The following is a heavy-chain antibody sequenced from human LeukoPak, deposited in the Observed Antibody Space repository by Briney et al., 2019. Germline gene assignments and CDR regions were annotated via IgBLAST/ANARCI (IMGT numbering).Heavy chain of an antibody. CDR3: AQTNPYYYGSSGSPNDAFDI. V-gene: IGHV4-34*01. Sequence: SETLSLTCAVYGGSFSGYYWSWIRQPPGKGLEWIGEINHSGSTNYNPSLKSRVTISVDTSKNQFSLKLSSVTAADTAVYYCAQTNPYYYGSSGSPNDAFDIWGQGTMVTVSS. D-gene: IGHD3-22*01. J-gene: IGHJ3*02. CDR2: INHSGST. CDR1: GGSFSGYY.